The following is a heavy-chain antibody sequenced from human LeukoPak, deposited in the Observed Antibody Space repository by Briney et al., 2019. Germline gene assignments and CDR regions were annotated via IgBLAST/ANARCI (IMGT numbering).Heavy chain of an antibody. CDR2: IYYSGST. Sequence: SETLSLTCTVSGGSISSYYWSWIRQPPGKGLEWIGYIYYSGSTNYNPSLTSRVTISVDTSKNQFSLKLSSVTAADTAVYYCARGGMTTQPFDYWGQGTLVTVSS. V-gene: IGHV4-59*01. D-gene: IGHD4-17*01. J-gene: IGHJ4*02. CDR1: GGSISSYY. CDR3: ARGGMTTQPFDY.